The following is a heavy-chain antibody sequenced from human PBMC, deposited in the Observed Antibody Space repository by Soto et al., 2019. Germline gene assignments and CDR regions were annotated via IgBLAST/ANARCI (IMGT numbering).Heavy chain of an antibody. CDR2: MYHSWIT. V-gene: IGHV4-30-2*01. D-gene: IGHD3-10*01. Sequence: TLSLTCSVSGASISSGGYSWSWIRQPPGKGLEWIGYMYHSWITYYNPSLKSRVTISVDRSKNQFSLKLSSVTAADTAVYYCARAMVRGPIRFDYWGQGTLVTVYS. CDR1: GASISSGGYS. J-gene: IGHJ4*02. CDR3: ARAMVRGPIRFDY.